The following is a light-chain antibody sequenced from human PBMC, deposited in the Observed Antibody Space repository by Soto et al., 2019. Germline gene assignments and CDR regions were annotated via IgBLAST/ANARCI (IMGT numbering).Light chain of an antibody. J-gene: IGLJ2*01. V-gene: IGLV2-14*01. CDR3: SSYKSGATLV. CDR2: EVS. CDR1: SSDVGGYKH. Sequence: SALTQPASVSGSPGQSITISCTGTSSDVGGYKHVAWYQQYPGKAPKLIIFEVSDRPSGVSNRFSGSKSGNTASLSISGLQTEDEADYYCSSYKSGATLVFGGGTKVTVL.